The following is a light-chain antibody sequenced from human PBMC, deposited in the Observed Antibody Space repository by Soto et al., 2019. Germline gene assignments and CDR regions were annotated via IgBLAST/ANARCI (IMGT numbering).Light chain of an antibody. CDR2: DVS. Sequence: QSALTQPRSVSGSPGQSVTISCTGTSSDVGVYNYVSWYQQHPGTVPKLMIYDVSNRPSGVPDRFSGSKSGNTASLTISGLQAEDEADYYCCSYAGGHTSLLFGGGTTSPS. V-gene: IGLV2-11*01. CDR1: SSDVGVYNY. CDR3: CSYAGGHTSLL. J-gene: IGLJ2*01.